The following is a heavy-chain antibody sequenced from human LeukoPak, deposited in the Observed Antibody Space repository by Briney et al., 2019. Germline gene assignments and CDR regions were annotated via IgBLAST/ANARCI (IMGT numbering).Heavy chain of an antibody. V-gene: IGHV3-30*02. D-gene: IGHD2-21*02. CDR2: IRYDGNNK. CDR1: GFSFSSYG. J-gene: IGHJ4*02. Sequence: GGSLRLSCAASGFSFSSYGVDWVRQAPGKGLEWVAFIRYDGNNKDYADSVKGRFTISRDNSKNTLYLQMNSLRAEDTAVYYCAKGSDGYCGGDCAFDYWGQGTLVTVSS. CDR3: AKGSDGYCGGDCAFDY.